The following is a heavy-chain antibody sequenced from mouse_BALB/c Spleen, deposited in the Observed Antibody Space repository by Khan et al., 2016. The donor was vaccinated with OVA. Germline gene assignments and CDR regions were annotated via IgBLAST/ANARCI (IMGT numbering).Heavy chain of an antibody. D-gene: IGHD1-1*01. Sequence: EVELVESGGDLVKPGGSLKLSCAASGFTFSTYGMSWVRQTPDKRLEWVATVSTGGSYTYYPDSVQGRFTISRDHAKNTLYLQMSGLKSEDTAMFYCTRLAYYYDSEGFAYWGQGTLVTVSA. CDR2: VSTGGSYT. CDR1: GFTFSTYG. V-gene: IGHV5-6*01. CDR3: TRLAYYYDSEGFAY. J-gene: IGHJ3*01.